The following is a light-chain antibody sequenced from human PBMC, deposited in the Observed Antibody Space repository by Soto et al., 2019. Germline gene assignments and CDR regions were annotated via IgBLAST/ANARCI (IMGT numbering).Light chain of an antibody. CDR3: KHQAT. CDR2: GAS. Sequence: EIVMTQSPATLSVSPGERATLSCRARQSVSSNLAWYQQKPGQAPMLLIYGASTRATGITARFSGSGSGTEFTLTISSLQSEDFALYYCKHQATFGQGPKVEIK. CDR1: QSVSSN. V-gene: IGKV3-15*01. J-gene: IGKJ1*01.